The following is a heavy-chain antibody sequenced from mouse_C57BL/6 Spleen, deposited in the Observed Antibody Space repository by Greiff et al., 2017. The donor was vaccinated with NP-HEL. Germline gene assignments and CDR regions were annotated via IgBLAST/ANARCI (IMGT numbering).Heavy chain of an antibody. J-gene: IGHJ1*03. CDR3: ARGGSSYNWYFDV. CDR1: GFSLTSYG. D-gene: IGHD1-1*01. CDR2: IWSGGST. Sequence: QVQLKESGPGLVQPSQSLSITCTVSGFSLTSYGVHWVRQSPGKGLEWLGVIWSGGSTDYNAAFISRLSISKDNSKSQVFFKMNSLQADDTAIYYCARGGSSYNWYFDVWGTGTTVTVSS. V-gene: IGHV2-2*01.